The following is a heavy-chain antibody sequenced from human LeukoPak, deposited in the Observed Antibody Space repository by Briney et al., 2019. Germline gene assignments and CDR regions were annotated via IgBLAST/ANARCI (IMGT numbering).Heavy chain of an antibody. CDR1: GFTFSDYY. Sequence: GGSLRLSCAASGFTFSDYYMTWIRQAPGKGLDWVSYIDRSGSNVFYADSVKGRFITSRDNTRNSLYLQMHSLRAEDSAVCYCALSSISPSYYYGVDVWGQGTTVTVSS. J-gene: IGHJ6*02. CDR3: ALSSISPSYYYGVDV. CDR2: IDRSGSNV. D-gene: IGHD6-13*01. V-gene: IGHV3-11*01.